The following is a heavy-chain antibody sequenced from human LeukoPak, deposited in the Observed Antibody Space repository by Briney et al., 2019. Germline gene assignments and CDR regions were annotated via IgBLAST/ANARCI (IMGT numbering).Heavy chain of an antibody. Sequence: PGGSLRLSCAASGFTFSSYWMHWVRQAPGKGLVWVSRINSDGSSTSYADSVKGRFTISRDNAKNTLYLQMNSLRAEDTAVYYCARSSPRIAVAVYWGQGTLVTVSS. D-gene: IGHD6-19*01. CDR2: INSDGSST. CDR3: ARSSPRIAVAVY. J-gene: IGHJ4*02. CDR1: GFTFSSYW. V-gene: IGHV3-74*01.